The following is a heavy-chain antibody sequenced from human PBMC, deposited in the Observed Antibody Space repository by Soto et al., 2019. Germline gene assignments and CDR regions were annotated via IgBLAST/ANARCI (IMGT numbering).Heavy chain of an antibody. D-gene: IGHD5-12*01. CDR3: ARGDTDFRVATIFFGY. J-gene: IGHJ4*02. Sequence: QVQLVESGGGLVKPGGSLRLSCAASGFTFSDYYMSWIRQAPGKGLEWVSYISSSGSTIYYADSVKGRFTISRDNAKNSRYQQMNSLRAEDTAVYYCARGDTDFRVATIFFGYWGQGTLVTVSS. CDR1: GFTFSDYY. CDR2: ISSSGSTI. V-gene: IGHV3-11*01.